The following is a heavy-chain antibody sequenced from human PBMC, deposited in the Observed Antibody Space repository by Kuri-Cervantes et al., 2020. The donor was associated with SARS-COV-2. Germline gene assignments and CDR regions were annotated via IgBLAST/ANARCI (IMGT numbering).Heavy chain of an antibody. V-gene: IGHV4-34*01. CDR2: INHSGST. Sequence: SETLSLTCAVCGGSFSGYYWSWIRQPPGKGLEWIGEINHSGSTNYNPSLKSRVTISVDTSKNQFSLKLSSVTAADTAVYYCARATYYYDSSGYYSDYWGQGTLVTVSS. CDR1: GGSFSGYY. J-gene: IGHJ4*02. CDR3: ARATYYYDSSGYYSDY. D-gene: IGHD3-22*01.